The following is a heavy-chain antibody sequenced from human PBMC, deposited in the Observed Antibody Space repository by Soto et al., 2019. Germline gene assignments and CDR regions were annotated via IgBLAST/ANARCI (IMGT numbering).Heavy chain of an antibody. CDR1: GFTFGSYW. V-gene: IGHV3-74*01. Sequence: EVQLVESGGGLVQPGGSLRVSCAASGFTFGSYWMHWVRQVPGKGLVWVSRISGDGSSTSYADAVRGRFTISRDNAKNTLYLQMNSLRAEDTALYYCARPRYDGSGTPFDHWGQGALVTVSA. J-gene: IGHJ4*02. CDR3: ARPRYDGSGTPFDH. D-gene: IGHD3-22*01. CDR2: ISGDGSST.